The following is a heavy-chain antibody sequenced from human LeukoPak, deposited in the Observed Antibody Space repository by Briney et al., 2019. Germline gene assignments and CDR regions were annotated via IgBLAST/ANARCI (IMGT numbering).Heavy chain of an antibody. D-gene: IGHD4-11*01. V-gene: IGHV3-48*03. Sequence: PGGSLRLSCAASGFTFNIYEMNWVRQAPGKGLEWISYISHSGSTMYYADSVKGRFTIYRDNAENSLYLQMNGLRAEDTAVYYCARDHPAPGINYYFDLWGRGTLVTVSS. CDR2: ISHSGSTM. CDR1: GFTFNIYE. J-gene: IGHJ2*01. CDR3: ARDHPAPGINYYFDL.